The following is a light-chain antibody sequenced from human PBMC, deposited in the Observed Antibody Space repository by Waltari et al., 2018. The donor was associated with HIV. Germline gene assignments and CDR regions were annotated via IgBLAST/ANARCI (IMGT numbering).Light chain of an antibody. CDR1: TSDVGGYDY. J-gene: IGLJ3*02. V-gene: IGLV2-14*01. Sequence: QSALIQPASVSGSPGQSITISCTGTTSDVGGYDYVSWYQQHPGKVPKRIIFEFPNRPAGVSKRFTGSKSGNTASLTISRLQGDDESHYYCSSYTDTIARLFGGGTKLTVL. CDR3: SSYTDTIARL. CDR2: EFP.